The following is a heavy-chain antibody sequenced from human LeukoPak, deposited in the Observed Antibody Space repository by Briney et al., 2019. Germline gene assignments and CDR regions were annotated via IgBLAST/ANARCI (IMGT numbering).Heavy chain of an antibody. CDR1: GGTFSSYA. V-gene: IGHV1-69*04. D-gene: IGHD3-9*01. CDR3: ATDILTGFRFDP. Sequence: SVKVSCKASGGTFSSYAISWVRQAPGQGLEWMGRIIPILGIANYAQKFQGRVTITADKSTSTAYRELSSLRSEDTAVYYCATDILTGFRFDPWGQGTLVTVSS. CDR2: IIPILGIA. J-gene: IGHJ5*02.